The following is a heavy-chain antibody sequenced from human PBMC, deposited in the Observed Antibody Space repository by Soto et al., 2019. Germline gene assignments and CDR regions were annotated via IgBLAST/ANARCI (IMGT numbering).Heavy chain of an antibody. CDR1: GFTFNNYG. CDR3: TRRQIPPPTRGAANARGGMDV. J-gene: IGHJ6*02. CDR2: IWNDGSNN. V-gene: IGHV3-33*01. D-gene: IGHD6-13*01. Sequence: QVQLVESGGGVVQPGRSLRLSCAASGFTFNNYGMHWVRQAPGKGLEWLAVIWNDGSNNYYANSVKGRFTISRDNSKNTLYLQMSSLRAEDTAVYYCTRRQIPPPTRGAANARGGMDVWGQGTTVTFSS.